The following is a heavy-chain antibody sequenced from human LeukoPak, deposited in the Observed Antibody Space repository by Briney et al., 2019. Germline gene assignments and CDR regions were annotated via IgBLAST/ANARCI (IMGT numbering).Heavy chain of an antibody. Sequence: ASVKVSCKASGYTFTGYCMHWVRQAPGQGLEWMGWMNPNSGNTGYAQKFQGRVTMTRNTSISTAYMELSSLRSEDTAVYYCARVPPPGYYYMDVWSKGTTVTASS. J-gene: IGHJ6*03. CDR3: ARVPPPGYYYMDV. CDR2: MNPNSGNT. CDR1: GYTFTGYC. V-gene: IGHV1-8*02.